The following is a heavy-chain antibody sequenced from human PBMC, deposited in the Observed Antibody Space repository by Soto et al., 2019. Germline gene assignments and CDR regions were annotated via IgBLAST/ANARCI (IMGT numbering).Heavy chain of an antibody. CDR1: GGTFSSYA. J-gene: IGHJ4*02. D-gene: IGHD6-19*01. CDR3: ASSPPFYSSGPETYFDY. V-gene: IGHV1-69*13. CDR2: IIPIFGTA. Sequence: ASVKVSCKASGGTFSSYAISWVRQAPGQGLEWMGGIIPIFGTANYAQKFQGRVTITADESTSTAYMELSSLRSEDTAVYYCASSPPFYSSGPETYFDYWGQGTLVTVSS.